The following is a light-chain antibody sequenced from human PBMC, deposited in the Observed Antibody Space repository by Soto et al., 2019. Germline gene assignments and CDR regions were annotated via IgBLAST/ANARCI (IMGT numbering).Light chain of an antibody. J-gene: IGLJ1*01. CDR2: GNS. CDR3: QPYDSRLXGSV. V-gene: IGLV1-40*01. Sequence: QSFLTQPPSVSGAPVQRVTISCTGSSSNIGAVYDLHWYQQLPGTSPKLLIYGNSNRPSGFPDRFSGSKSGTSASLAITGLQAEDEDDYYCQPYDSRLXGSVVGTGTKVXV. CDR1: SSNIGAVYD.